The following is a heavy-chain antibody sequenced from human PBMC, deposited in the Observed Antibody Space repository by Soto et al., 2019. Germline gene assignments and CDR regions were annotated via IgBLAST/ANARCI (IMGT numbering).Heavy chain of an antibody. D-gene: IGHD3-3*01. CDR3: ARLDDYDFWRGYDH. V-gene: IGHV1-18*04. Sequence: VSSVKVSCKASGYTFTSYGISWVRQAPGQGLEWMGWISAYNGNTNYAQKLQGRVTMTTDTSTSTAYMELRSLSSDDTAVYYCARLDDYDFWRGYDHWGQGTLVTVSP. CDR2: ISAYNGNT. CDR1: GYTFTSYG. J-gene: IGHJ4*02.